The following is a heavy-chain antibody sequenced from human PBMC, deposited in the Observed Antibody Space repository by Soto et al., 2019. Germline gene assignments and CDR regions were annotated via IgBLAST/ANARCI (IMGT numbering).Heavy chain of an antibody. CDR1: GFTFSSYW. Sequence: GGSLRLSCAASGFTFSSYWMHWVRQAPGKGLVWVSRINSDGSSTSYADSVKGRFTISRDNAKNTLYLQMNSLRAEDTAVYYCASEGGSYSTDFDYWGQGTRVTVSS. D-gene: IGHD1-26*01. CDR3: ASEGGSYSTDFDY. J-gene: IGHJ4*02. CDR2: INSDGSST. V-gene: IGHV3-74*01.